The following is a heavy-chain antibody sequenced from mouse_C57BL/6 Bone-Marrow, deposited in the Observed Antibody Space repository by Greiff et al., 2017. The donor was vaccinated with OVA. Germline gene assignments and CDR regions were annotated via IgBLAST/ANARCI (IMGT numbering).Heavy chain of an antibody. CDR1: GYTFTDYY. D-gene: IGHD2-2*01. CDR3: ARGAYGSNYFDY. CDR2: IYPGSGNT. J-gene: IGHJ2*01. Sequence: VKLVESGAELVRPGASVKLSCKASGYTFTDYYINWVKQRPGQGLEWIARIYPGSGNTYYNEKFKGKATLTAEKSSSTAYMQLSSLTSEDSAVYFCARGAYGSNYFDYWGQGTTLTVSS. V-gene: IGHV1-76*01.